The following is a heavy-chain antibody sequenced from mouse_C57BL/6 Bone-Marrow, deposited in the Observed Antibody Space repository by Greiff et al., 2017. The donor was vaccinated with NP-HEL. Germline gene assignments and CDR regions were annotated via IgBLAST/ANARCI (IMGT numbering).Heavy chain of an antibody. CDR1: GYTFTSYW. Sequence: QVQLQQSGAELVKPGASVKMSCKASGYTFTSYWITWVKQRPGQGLEWIGDIYPGSGSTNYNEKFKSKATLTVDTSSSTAYMQLSILTSEYSAVNYCARSDFDYWGQGTTLTVSS. CDR3: ARSDFDY. CDR2: IYPGSGST. J-gene: IGHJ2*01. V-gene: IGHV1-55*01.